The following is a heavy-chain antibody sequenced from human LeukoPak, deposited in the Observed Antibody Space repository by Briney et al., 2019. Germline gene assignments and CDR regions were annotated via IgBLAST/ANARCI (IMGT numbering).Heavy chain of an antibody. CDR3: ARIGYSSSSLDF. V-gene: IGHV3-7*03. Sequence: GGSLRLSCATSGFPFTNYWMTWVRQAPGKGLEWVANIKQDGSVKYYVDSVKGRFTISRDNTKNSVYLQMISLRAGDTAVYKCARIGYSSSSLDFWGRGTLVTVSS. CDR1: GFPFTNYW. D-gene: IGHD6-6*01. J-gene: IGHJ4*02. CDR2: IKQDGSVK.